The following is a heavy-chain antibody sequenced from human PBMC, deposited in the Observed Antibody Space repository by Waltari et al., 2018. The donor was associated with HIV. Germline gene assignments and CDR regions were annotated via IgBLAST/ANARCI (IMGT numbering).Heavy chain of an antibody. CDR2: IYWNDDK. V-gene: IGHV2-5*01. CDR1: GFSLSTSGVG. Sequence: QITLKESGPTLVKPTQTLTLTCTFSGFSLSTSGVGVGWIRQPPGKALEWLALIYWNDDKRYSPSLKSRLTITKDTSKNQVVLTMTNMDPVDTATYYCAYLHTVTTDWGDRKKLFDYWGQGTLVTVSS. J-gene: IGHJ4*02. CDR3: AYLHTVTTDWGDRKKLFDY. D-gene: IGHD4-17*01.